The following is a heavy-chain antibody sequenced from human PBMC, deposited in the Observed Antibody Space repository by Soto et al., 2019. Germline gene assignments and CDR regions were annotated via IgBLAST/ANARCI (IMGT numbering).Heavy chain of an antibody. CDR1: GYTFTIYA. J-gene: IGHJ5*02. Sequence: GAPVKVSCKASGYTFTIYAMHWVRQAPGQRLEWMGWINAGNGNTKYSQKFQGRVTITRDTSASTAYLQWSSLKASDTAMYYCARRTNYYDHREGFDPWGQGTLVTVSS. V-gene: IGHV1-3*01. D-gene: IGHD3-22*01. CDR3: ARRTNYYDHREGFDP. CDR2: INAGNGNT.